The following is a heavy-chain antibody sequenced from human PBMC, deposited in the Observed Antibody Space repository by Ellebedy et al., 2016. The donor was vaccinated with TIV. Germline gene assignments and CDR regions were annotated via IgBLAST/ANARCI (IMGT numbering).Heavy chain of an antibody. CDR2: FDPEDGET. D-gene: IGHD1-1*01. CDR1: GYTLTELS. V-gene: IGHV1-24*01. Sequence: ASVKVSCXVSGYTLTELSMHWVRQAPGKGLEWMGGFDPEDGETIYAQKLQGGVTMTTDTSTSTAYMELRSLRSDDTAVYYCARDHRTGTTLRPIDYWGQGTLVTVSS. J-gene: IGHJ4*02. CDR3: ARDHRTGTTLRPIDY.